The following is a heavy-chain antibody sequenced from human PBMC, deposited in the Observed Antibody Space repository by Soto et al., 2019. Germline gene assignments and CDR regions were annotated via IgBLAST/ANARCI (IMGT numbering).Heavy chain of an antibody. CDR2: IFSSGST. CDR3: AREGSYSAYNFAHGIQLWSFDF. D-gene: IGHD5-12*01. CDR1: GGSIHSFY. V-gene: IGHV4-4*07. J-gene: IGHJ4*02. Sequence: ETLSLTCTVSGGSIHSFYWSWLRQAAGKGREWIGRIFSSGSTSFNPSLESRVAMSVDTSKNHFSLTLSSVTAADMAVYYCAREGSYSAYNFAHGIQLWSFDFWGQGALVTVSS.